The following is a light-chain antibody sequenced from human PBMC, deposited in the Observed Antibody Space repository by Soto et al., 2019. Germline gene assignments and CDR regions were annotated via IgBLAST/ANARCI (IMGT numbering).Light chain of an antibody. Sequence: IVMTQSPATLSVSPGERATLSCRASQSVGTNLAWYHQKPGQAPRLLISGASTRATGVPARFTGSGSGTEFTLTISSLQSEDFAVYYCLQYYNWPPTFGRGTKV. V-gene: IGKV3-15*01. J-gene: IGKJ1*01. CDR1: QSVGTN. CDR2: GAS. CDR3: LQYYNWPPT.